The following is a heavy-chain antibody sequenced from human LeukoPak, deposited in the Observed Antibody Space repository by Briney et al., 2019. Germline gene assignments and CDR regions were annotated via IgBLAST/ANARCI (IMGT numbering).Heavy chain of an antibody. Sequence: SETLSLTCTVSGGSIMVAAYSWSWIRQPPGKGLEWIGYIYYSGSTYYNPSLKSRVTISVDTSKNQFSLKLSSVTAADTAVYYCASQDYYDSSGYGDYWGQGTLVTVSS. D-gene: IGHD3-22*01. CDR1: GGSIMVAAYS. CDR2: IYYSGST. CDR3: ASQDYYDSSGYGDY. J-gene: IGHJ4*02. V-gene: IGHV4-30-2*03.